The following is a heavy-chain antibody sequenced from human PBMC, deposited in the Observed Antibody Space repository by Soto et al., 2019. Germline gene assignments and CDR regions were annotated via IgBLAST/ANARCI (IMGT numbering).Heavy chain of an antibody. Sequence: PGWSLRLSCAASGFTFSSYSMNWVRQAPGKGLEWVSYISSSSSTIYYADSVKGRFTISRDNAKNSLYLQMNSLRAEDTAVYYCASWVIVVDLAYFDYWGQGTLVTVSS. CDR1: GFTFSSYS. J-gene: IGHJ4*02. CDR3: ASWVIVVDLAYFDY. V-gene: IGHV3-48*01. D-gene: IGHD3-22*01. CDR2: ISSSSSTI.